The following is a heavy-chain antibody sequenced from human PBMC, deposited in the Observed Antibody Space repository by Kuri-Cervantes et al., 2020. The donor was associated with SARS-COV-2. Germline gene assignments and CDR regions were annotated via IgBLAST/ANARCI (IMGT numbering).Heavy chain of an antibody. CDR2: IYYSGST. CDR3: ARGDCSGGSCYGMDV. V-gene: IGHV4-59*01. D-gene: IGHD2-15*01. J-gene: IGHJ6*02. Sequence: SETLSLTCTVAGGSISSYYWSWIRQPPGKGLEWNGYIYYSGSTNYNPSLKSRVTISVDTSKNQFSLKLSSVTAADTAVYYCARGDCSGGSCYGMDVWGQGTTVTVSS. CDR1: GGSISSYY.